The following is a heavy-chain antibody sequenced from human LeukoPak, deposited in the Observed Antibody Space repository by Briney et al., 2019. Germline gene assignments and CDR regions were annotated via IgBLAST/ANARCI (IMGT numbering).Heavy chain of an antibody. J-gene: IGHJ4*02. CDR3: ARDSYLDY. V-gene: IGHV3-7*01. CDR2: IKQDGSDK. D-gene: IGHD3-16*02. CDR1: GFTFTSYW. Sequence: PGGSLRLSCAASGFTFTSYWMSWVRQAPGKGLEWVANIKQDGSDKYYVDSVKGRFTVSRDNAKNSLYLQMKSLRAEDTAVYYCARDSYLDYWGEGTLVTVSS.